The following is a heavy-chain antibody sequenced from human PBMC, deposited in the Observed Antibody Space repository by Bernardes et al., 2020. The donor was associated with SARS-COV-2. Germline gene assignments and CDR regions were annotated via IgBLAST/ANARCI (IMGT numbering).Heavy chain of an antibody. V-gene: IGHV3-23*01. CDR2: ISGSGGNT. D-gene: IGHD3-10*01. CDR1: GFTFSTYA. Sequence: GGSLRLSCVTSGFTFSTYAMSWVRQAPGKGLEWVSAISGSGGNTYYADSVKGRFIISRDNSKNTLYLEMNSLRAEDTAVYYCAKWLYYYGSGSHDYYYYGMDVWGQGTRVTVSS. J-gene: IGHJ6*02. CDR3: AKWLYYYGSGSHDYYYYGMDV.